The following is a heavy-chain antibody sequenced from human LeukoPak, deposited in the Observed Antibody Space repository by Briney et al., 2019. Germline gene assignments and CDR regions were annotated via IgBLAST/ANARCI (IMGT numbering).Heavy chain of an antibody. J-gene: IGHJ4*02. CDR2: IKTDGRTT. Sequence: GGSQRLSCAASGMTFSNHWMHWVRQAPGKGLVWVSLIKTDGRTTLYADSVKGRFTISRDNGKSTLYLQMNSLRAEDTAIYYCTTGPSYGYEWWGQGTVVTVSS. V-gene: IGHV3-74*01. CDR3: TTGPSYGYEW. D-gene: IGHD3-16*01. CDR1: GMTFSNHW.